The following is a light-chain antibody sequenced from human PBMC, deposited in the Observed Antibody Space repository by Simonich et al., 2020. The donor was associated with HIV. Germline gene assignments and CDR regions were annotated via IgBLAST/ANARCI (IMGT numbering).Light chain of an antibody. CDR2: LGS. V-gene: IGKV2-28*01. J-gene: IGKJ1*01. CDR3: MQALQTRWT. CDR1: QSLLHSNGYNY. Sequence: DIIMTQSPLSLPVTPGEPASISCRSSQSLLHSNGYNYLAWYLQKPGQSQQLLISLGSTRASGVPDRFSGSGSGTDFTLKISRVEAEDVGVYYCMQALQTRWTFGQGTKVEIK.